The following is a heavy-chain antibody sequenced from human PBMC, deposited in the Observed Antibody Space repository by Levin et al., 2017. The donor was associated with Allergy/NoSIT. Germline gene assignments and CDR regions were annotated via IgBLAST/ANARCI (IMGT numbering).Heavy chain of an antibody. Sequence: ETLSLTCAASGFTVSSNYMSWVRQAPGKGLEWVSVIYSGGSTYYADSVKGRFTISRDNSKNTLYLQMNSLRAEDTAVYYCARQWERYYFDYWGQGTLVTVSS. J-gene: IGHJ4*02. V-gene: IGHV3-53*01. D-gene: IGHD1-26*01. CDR3: ARQWERYYFDY. CDR2: IYSGGST. CDR1: GFTVSSNY.